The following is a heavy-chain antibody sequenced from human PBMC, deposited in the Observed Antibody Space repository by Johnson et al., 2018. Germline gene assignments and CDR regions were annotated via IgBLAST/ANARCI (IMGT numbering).Heavy chain of an antibody. D-gene: IGHD4-23*01. CDR2: ISYDVSNK. J-gene: IGHJ3*02. Sequence: QVQLVQSGGGVVQXGRSXRLXCAASGFSFSNYGMHWVRQAPGKGLEWVAVISYDVSNKYYADSVKGRFTISRDNSKNTLDLQMNSLRTQDTAVYYCAKYHDGNSGAFDIWGQGTMVTVSS. V-gene: IGHV3-30*18. CDR3: AKYHDGNSGAFDI. CDR1: GFSFSNYG.